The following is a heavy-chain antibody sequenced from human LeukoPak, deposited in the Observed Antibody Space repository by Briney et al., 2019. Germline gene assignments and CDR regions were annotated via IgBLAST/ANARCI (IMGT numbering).Heavy chain of an antibody. CDR2: INPNSGGT. CDR3: ARVTGYYDFWSGYYFGY. V-gene: IGHV1-2*02. Sequence: GASVKVSCKASGYTFTGYYMHWVRQAPGQGLEWMGWINPNSGGTNYAQKFQGRVTMTRDTSISTAYMELSRLRSDDTAVYYCARVTGYYDFWSGYYFGYWGQGTLVTVSS. D-gene: IGHD3-3*01. J-gene: IGHJ4*02. CDR1: GYTFTGYY.